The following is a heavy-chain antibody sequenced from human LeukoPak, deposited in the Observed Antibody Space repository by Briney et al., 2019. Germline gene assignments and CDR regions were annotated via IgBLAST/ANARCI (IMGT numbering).Heavy chain of an antibody. D-gene: IGHD5-18*01. CDR1: GFTFSTYW. Sequence: GGSLRLSCAASGFTFSTYWMHWVRQAPGKGLVWLSQINSDAGRTRYADSVKGRFTISRDNAKNTLYLQMNSLRAEDTAVYYCARDKGYSVDYWGQGTLVTVSS. CDR2: INSDAGRT. V-gene: IGHV3-74*01. J-gene: IGHJ4*02. CDR3: ARDKGYSVDY.